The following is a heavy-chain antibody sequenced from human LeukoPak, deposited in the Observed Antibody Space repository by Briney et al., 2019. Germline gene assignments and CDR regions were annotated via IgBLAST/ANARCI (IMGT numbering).Heavy chain of an antibody. Sequence: GGSLRLSCAASGFTFSNYAMSWVRQTPGKGLEWVAATVGGRPDTYHAESVKGRFTVSRDNSKNTLYLQMNSLRAEDTAVYYCARDFYDSSGPTFDYWGQGTLVTVSS. CDR2: TVGGRPDT. V-gene: IGHV3-23*01. CDR3: ARDFYDSSGPTFDY. J-gene: IGHJ4*02. CDR1: GFTFSNYA. D-gene: IGHD3-22*01.